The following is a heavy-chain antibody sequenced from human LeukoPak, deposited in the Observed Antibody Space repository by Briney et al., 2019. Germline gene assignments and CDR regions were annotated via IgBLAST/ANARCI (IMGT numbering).Heavy chain of an antibody. CDR1: GGSFSGYY. V-gene: IGHV4-34*01. Sequence: KASETLSLTCAVYGGSFSGYYWSWIRQPPGKGLEWIGEINHSGSTNYNPSLKSRVTISVGTSKNQFSLKLSSVTAADTAVYYCARVALYYYDSSGSPDAFDIWGQGTMVTVSS. CDR3: ARVALYYYDSSGSPDAFDI. CDR2: INHSGST. D-gene: IGHD3-22*01. J-gene: IGHJ3*02.